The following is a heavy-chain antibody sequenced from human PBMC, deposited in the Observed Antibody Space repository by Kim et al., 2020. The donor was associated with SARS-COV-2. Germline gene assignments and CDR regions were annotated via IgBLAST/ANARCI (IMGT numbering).Heavy chain of an antibody. V-gene: IGHV3-23*03. CDR2: T. D-gene: IGHD4-4*01. Sequence: TNNADAGKGRITISRDNSKNTLYLQMNSLRAEDTAVYYCAKDQGQSYFDYWGQGTLVTVSS. CDR3: AKDQGQSYFDY. J-gene: IGHJ4*02.